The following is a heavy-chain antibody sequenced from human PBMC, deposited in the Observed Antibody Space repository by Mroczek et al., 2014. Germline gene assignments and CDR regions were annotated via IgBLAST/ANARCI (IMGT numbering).Heavy chain of an antibody. V-gene: IGHV3-30*18. J-gene: IGHJ4*02. CDR3: AKDSGRVVVTANPDY. D-gene: IGHD2-21*02. CDR1: GFTFSSYG. Sequence: VQLVETGGGVVQPGRSLRLSCAASGFTFSSYGMHWVRQAPGKGLEWVAVISYDGSNKYYADSVKGRFTISRDNSKNTLYLQMNSLRAEDTAVYYCAKDSGRVVVTANPDYWGQGTLVTVSS. CDR2: ISYDGSNK.